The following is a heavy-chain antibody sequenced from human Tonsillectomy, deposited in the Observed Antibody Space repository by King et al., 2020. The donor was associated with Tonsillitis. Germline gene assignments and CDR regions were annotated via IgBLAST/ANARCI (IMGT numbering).Heavy chain of an antibody. V-gene: IGHV4-34*01. D-gene: IGHD6-6*01. Sequence: VQLQQWGAGLLKPSETLSLTCAVYGGSFSGYYWSWIRQPPGKGLEWIGEINHSGSTNYTPSLKSRVTISVDTSKNQFSLKLSSVTAADTAVCSCARKGHSTSGRYWYFDLWGRGALVTVSS. J-gene: IGHJ2*01. CDR3: ARKGHSTSGRYWYFDL. CDR2: INHSGST. CDR1: GGSFSGYY.